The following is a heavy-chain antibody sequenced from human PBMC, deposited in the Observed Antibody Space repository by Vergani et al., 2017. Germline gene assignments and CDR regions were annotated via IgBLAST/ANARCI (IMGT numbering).Heavy chain of an antibody. V-gene: IGHV3-49*04. Sequence: EVQLVESGGGLVQPGRSLRLSCTASGFTFGDYAMSWVRQAPGKGLEWVGFIRSKAYGGTTEYAASVKGRFTISRDDSKSIAYLQMNSLKTEDTAVYYCTRDNWGYDLWSGYLSVPYGMDVWGQGTTVTVSS. J-gene: IGHJ6*02. CDR2: IRSKAYGGTT. D-gene: IGHD3-3*01. CDR1: GFTFGDYA. CDR3: TRDNWGYDLWSGYLSVPYGMDV.